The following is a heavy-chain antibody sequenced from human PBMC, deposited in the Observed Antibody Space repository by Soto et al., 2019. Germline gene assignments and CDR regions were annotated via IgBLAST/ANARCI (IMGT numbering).Heavy chain of an antibody. V-gene: IGHV3-30*18. CDR3: AKGQRIQLWLVDY. D-gene: IGHD5-18*01. CDR1: GFTFSSYG. CDR2: ISYDGSNK. Sequence: GGSLRLSCAASGFTFSSYGMHWVRQAPGKGLEWVAVISYDGSNKYYADSVKGRFTISRDNSKNTLYLQMNSLRAEDTAVYYCAKGQRIQLWLVDYWGQGTLVTVSA. J-gene: IGHJ4*02.